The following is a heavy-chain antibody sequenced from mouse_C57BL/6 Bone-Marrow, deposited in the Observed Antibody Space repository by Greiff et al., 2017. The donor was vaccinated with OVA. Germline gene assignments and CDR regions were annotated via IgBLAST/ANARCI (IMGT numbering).Heavy chain of an antibody. Sequence: EVQLVESGGGLVKPGGSLKLSCAASGFTFSDYGMHWVRQAPEKGLEWVAYISSGSSTIYYADTVKGRFTISRDNAKNTLFLQMTSLRSEDTAMYYCASNYYILFAYWGQGTLVTVSA. CDR2: ISSGSSTI. CDR3: ASNYYILFAY. CDR1: GFTFSDYG. V-gene: IGHV5-17*01. J-gene: IGHJ3*01. D-gene: IGHD2-12*01.